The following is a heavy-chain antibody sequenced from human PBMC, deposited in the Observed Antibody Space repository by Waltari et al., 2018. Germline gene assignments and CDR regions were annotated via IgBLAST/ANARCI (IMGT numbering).Heavy chain of an antibody. D-gene: IGHD2-15*01. V-gene: IGHV1-69*10. J-gene: IGHJ4*02. Sequence: QVQLVQSGAEVKKPGSSVKVSCKASGGTFSSYAISWVRQAPGQGLEWMGGIIPIRGIANYAQKFQGRVTITADKSTSTAYMELSSLRSEDTAVYYCARTTGYCSGGSCYSGDYWGQGTLVTVSS. CDR1: GGTFSSYA. CDR2: IIPIRGIA. CDR3: ARTTGYCSGGSCYSGDY.